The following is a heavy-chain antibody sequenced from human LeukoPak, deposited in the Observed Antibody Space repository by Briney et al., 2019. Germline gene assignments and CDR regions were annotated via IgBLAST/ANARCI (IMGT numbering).Heavy chain of an antibody. Sequence: GGSLRLSCAASGFTFSSYSMHWVRQAPGKGLEWVAVIWYDGSNKYYADSVKGRFTISRDNSKNTLYLQMNSLRAEDTAVYYCARELEYQLPYFDYWGQGTLVTVSS. D-gene: IGHD2-2*01. CDR3: ARELEYQLPYFDY. CDR1: GFTFSSYS. V-gene: IGHV3-33*01. CDR2: IWYDGSNK. J-gene: IGHJ4*02.